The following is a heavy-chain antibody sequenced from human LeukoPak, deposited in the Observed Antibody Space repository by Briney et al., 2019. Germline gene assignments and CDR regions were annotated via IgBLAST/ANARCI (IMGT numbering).Heavy chain of an antibody. Sequence: GGSLRLSCAASGFTFSSYAMHWVRQAPGKGLEWVAVITYDGSNKYYADSVKGRFTISRDNSKNTLYLQMNSLRAEDTAVYYCASTFPYSSGWYSSLWYWGQGTLVTVSS. V-gene: IGHV3-30-3*01. CDR1: GFTFSSYA. CDR2: ITYDGSNK. J-gene: IGHJ4*02. CDR3: ASTFPYSSGWYSSLWY. D-gene: IGHD6-19*01.